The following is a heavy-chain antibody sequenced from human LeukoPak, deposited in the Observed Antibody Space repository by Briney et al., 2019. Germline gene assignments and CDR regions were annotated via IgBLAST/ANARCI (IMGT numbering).Heavy chain of an antibody. CDR2: IYYSGST. CDR3: ASAAYYYDSSGS. D-gene: IGHD3-22*01. V-gene: IGHV4-59*01. CDR1: GGSISSYY. Sequence: SETLSLTCTVSGGSISSYYWRWIRQPPGKGLEWIGYIYYSGSTSYNPSLKSRVIISIDTSKNQFSLKLTSVTAADTAVYYCASAAYYYDSSGSWGQGTMVTVSS. J-gene: IGHJ3*01.